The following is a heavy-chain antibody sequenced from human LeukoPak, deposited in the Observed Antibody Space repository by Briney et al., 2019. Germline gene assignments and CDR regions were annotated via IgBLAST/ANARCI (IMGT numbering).Heavy chain of an antibody. CDR1: DDSITMYY. CDR2: VDHTGST. Sequence: PSETLSLTCTVSDDSITMYYWTWIRQPPGKGLEWIGYVDHTGSTNFNTSLNGRVSISRDTSKNLFSLRLRSVTAADTAVYFCARGRVSSRTWYSTYYYYFYMDVWGKGTTVTVSS. V-gene: IGHV4-59*01. CDR3: ARGRVSSRTWYSTYYYYFYMDV. J-gene: IGHJ6*03. D-gene: IGHD1-1*01.